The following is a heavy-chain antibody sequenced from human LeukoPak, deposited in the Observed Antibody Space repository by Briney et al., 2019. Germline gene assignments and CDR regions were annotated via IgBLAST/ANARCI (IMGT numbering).Heavy chain of an antibody. Sequence: SETLSLTCTVSGGSISSGSYYWGWIRQPPGKGLEWIGSIYYSGSTYYNPSLKSRVTISVDTSKNQFSLKLSSVTAADTAVYYCARGRKTSGVWYPIWAQGTLVTVSS. D-gene: IGHD3-16*01. CDR3: ARGRKTSGVWYPI. J-gene: IGHJ4*02. V-gene: IGHV4-39*07. CDR1: GGSISSGSYY. CDR2: IYYSGST.